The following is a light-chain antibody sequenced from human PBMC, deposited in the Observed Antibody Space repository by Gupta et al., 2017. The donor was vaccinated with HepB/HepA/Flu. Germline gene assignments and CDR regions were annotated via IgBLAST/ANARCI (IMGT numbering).Light chain of an antibody. Sequence: DIQMTQSPSTLSASVGDRVTITCRASQTISSSLAWYQQKPGKAPKLLIYKASSLQSGVPSRFSGSGSGTEFTLTISSLQHDDFATYYCQQYNSYSQSTFGQGTRLEIK. J-gene: IGKJ5*01. CDR1: QTISSS. CDR3: QQYNSYSQST. CDR2: KAS. V-gene: IGKV1-5*03.